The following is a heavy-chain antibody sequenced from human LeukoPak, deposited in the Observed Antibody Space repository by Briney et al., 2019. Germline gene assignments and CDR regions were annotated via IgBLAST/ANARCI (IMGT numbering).Heavy chain of an antibody. J-gene: IGHJ4*02. Sequence: GGSLRLSCAASGFTFSSYGMSWVRQAPGKGLEWVSAISGSGGSTYYADSVKGRFTISRDTSKNTLYLQVNSLRAEDTAVYYCARGLGSAYYNDWGQGTLVTVSS. CDR3: ARGLGSAYYND. V-gene: IGHV3-23*01. CDR2: ISGSGGST. CDR1: GFTFSSYG. D-gene: IGHD3-9*01.